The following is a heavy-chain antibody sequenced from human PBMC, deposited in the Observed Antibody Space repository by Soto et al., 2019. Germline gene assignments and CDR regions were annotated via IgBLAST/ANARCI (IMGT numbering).Heavy chain of an antibody. Sequence: QVQLVESGGGVVQPGRSLRLSCAASGFTFSNYAMHWVRQAPGKGLECVAVISYNGGNRFYRDYVKGRFTISRDNSKNTVHLQIDNLRYEDAAVYYCARGDREDTAVVIGVRPGEYGVDVWGQGTTVTVSS. V-gene: IGHV3-30*04. D-gene: IGHD2-15*01. CDR3: ARGDREDTAVVIGVRPGEYGVDV. CDR1: GFTFSNYA. J-gene: IGHJ6*02. CDR2: ISYNGGNR.